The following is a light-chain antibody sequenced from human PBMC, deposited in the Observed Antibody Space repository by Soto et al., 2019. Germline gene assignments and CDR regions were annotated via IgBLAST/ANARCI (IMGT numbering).Light chain of an antibody. CDR1: QSVSSIY. V-gene: IGKV3-20*01. CDR2: DVS. CDR3: QQSCSSPGT. Sequence: EIVLTQSPGTLSLSPGERATLSCRASQSVSSIYLAWYQQKPGQAPRLLIYDVSSRATGIPDRFSGSGSGTDFTRTISRLEPEDFAVYYCQQSCSSPGTFGQGTKVEIK. J-gene: IGKJ1*01.